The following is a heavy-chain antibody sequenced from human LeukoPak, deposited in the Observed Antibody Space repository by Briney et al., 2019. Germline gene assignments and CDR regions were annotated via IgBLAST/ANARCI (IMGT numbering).Heavy chain of an antibody. V-gene: IGHV4-39*07. D-gene: IGHD3-10*01. Sequence: PSETLSLTCTVSGGSISSSSYYWGWIRQPPGKGLEWIGSIYYSGSTYYNPSLKSRVTISVDTSKNQFSLKLSSVTAADTSVYYCARGGSGSYYAIRMDVWGKGTTVTISS. CDR1: GGSISSSSYY. CDR3: ARGGSGSYYAIRMDV. J-gene: IGHJ6*03. CDR2: IYYSGST.